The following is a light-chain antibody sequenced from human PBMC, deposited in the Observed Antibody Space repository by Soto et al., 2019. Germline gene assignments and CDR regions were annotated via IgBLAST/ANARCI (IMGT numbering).Light chain of an antibody. CDR1: GSNIGNNY. V-gene: IGLV1-51*01. J-gene: IGLJ2*01. Sequence: QSVLTQPPSVSAAPGQKVTISCSGSGSNIGNNYVSWYQQLPGTAPKVLIYDNNKRPSGIPDRFSGSKSGTSATLGITGLQTGDEADYYCSSYTSSSTLDVVFGGGTKLTVL. CDR3: SSYTSSSTLDVV. CDR2: DNN.